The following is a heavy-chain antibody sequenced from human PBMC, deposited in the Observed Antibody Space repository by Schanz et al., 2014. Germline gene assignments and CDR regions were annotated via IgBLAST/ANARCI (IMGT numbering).Heavy chain of an antibody. D-gene: IGHD3-10*01. Sequence: EEQLVESGGGLVQPGGSLRLSCAASGFSFSSYAMGWVRQARGKGLEWVSAMNESHSTIYYADSVRGRFTISRDNAKNTLYLQMNSLRAEDTAVYYCAKGRFGELSAFDIWGQGTMVTVSS. CDR1: GFSFSSYA. J-gene: IGHJ3*02. V-gene: IGHV3-23*04. CDR2: MNESHSTI. CDR3: AKGRFGELSAFDI.